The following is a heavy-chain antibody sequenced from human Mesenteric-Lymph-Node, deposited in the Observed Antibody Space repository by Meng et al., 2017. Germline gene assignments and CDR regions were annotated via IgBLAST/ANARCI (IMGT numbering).Heavy chain of an antibody. D-gene: IGHD7-27*01. CDR2: LNT. J-gene: IGHJ4*02. CDR3: ARDHWGSLDS. Sequence: QGQLKESGPGLLQPSETPSLTCAVYGGSFSGYYWGWIRQPPGKGLEWIGYLNTNYNPALKSRVTISLDTSNNQFSLKLSSVTAADTAVYFCARDHWGSLDSWGQGILVTVSS. CDR1: GGSFSGYY. V-gene: IGHV4-59*01.